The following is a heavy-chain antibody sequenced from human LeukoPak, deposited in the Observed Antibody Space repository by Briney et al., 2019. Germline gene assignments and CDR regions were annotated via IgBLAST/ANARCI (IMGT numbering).Heavy chain of an antibody. Sequence: GGSLRLSCAASGFTFSSYWMSWVRQAPGKGLELVANIKQDGSEKYYVDSLKGRFTISRDNAKNSLYLQMNSLRAEDTAVYYCARDLYRIVVVPHYFDYWGQGTLVTVSS. CDR3: ARDLYRIVVVPHYFDY. CDR1: GFTFSSYW. V-gene: IGHV3-7*01. J-gene: IGHJ4*02. D-gene: IGHD3-22*01. CDR2: IKQDGSEK.